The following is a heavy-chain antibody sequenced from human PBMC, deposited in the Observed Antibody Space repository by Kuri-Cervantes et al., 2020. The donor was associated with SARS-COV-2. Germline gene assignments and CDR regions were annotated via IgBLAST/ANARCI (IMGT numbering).Heavy chain of an antibody. V-gene: IGHV3-11*06. CDR3: VKISSSWDFDY. Sequence: GESLKISCAASGFTFSDYYMSWIRQAPGKGLEWVSYISSSSSYTNYADSVKGRFTISRDNSKNTLYLQMNSLRAEDTAVYYCVKISSSWDFDYWGQGTLVTVSS. D-gene: IGHD6-13*01. CDR2: ISSSSSYT. CDR1: GFTFSDYY. J-gene: IGHJ4*02.